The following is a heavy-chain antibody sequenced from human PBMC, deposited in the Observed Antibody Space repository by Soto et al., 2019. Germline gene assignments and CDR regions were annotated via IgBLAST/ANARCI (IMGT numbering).Heavy chain of an antibody. CDR3: AHRVSYAGWDVGWFDS. D-gene: IGHD6-19*01. J-gene: IGHJ5*01. CDR1: GFSLTNSGVG. CDR2: IYWDNDR. V-gene: IGHV2-5*02. Sequence: QITLKESGPTLVEPTQTLTLTCSFSGFSLTNSGVGVGWFRQAPGKALECLGIIYWDNDRRYNPSLKTRLTITKDTSKHQVVLSVTYMDPVDTGTYYCAHRVSYAGWDVGWFDSWGQGTPVTVS.